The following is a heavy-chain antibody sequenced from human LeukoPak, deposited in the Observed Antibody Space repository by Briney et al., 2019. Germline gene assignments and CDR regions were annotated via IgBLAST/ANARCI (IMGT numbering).Heavy chain of an antibody. V-gene: IGHV3-23*01. Sequence: PGGSLRLSCAASGFNFNIYTMSWVRQAQGKGLEWISAVGSGGTRYYADSVKGRFTISRDNPANTVSLQMDSLRADDTAMYYCAKMRGMPREAYHFDRWGQGTLVAVSS. CDR1: GFNFNIYT. CDR2: VGSGGTR. D-gene: IGHD1-26*01. J-gene: IGHJ4*02. CDR3: AKMRGMPREAYHFDR.